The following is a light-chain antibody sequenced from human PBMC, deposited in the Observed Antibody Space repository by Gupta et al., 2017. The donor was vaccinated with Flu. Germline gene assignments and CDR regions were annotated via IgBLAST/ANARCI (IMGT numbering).Light chain of an antibody. CDR2: TNN. CDR3: AAWDDSLNGQV. CDR1: SSNLGSNT. Sequence: QSVLTQPPSASGTPGQRVTISCSGSSSNLGSNTVNWYQQLPGTAPKLLIYTNNQRPSGVPDRFSGSKSGTSASLAISGLQSEDEADYYCAAWDDSLNGQVFGGGTKVTVL. J-gene: IGLJ3*02. V-gene: IGLV1-44*01.